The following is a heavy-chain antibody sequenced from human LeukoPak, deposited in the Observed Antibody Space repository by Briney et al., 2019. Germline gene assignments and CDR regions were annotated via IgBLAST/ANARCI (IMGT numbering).Heavy chain of an antibody. CDR3: ARETVVTPGGYFDY. V-gene: IGHV1-8*01. J-gene: IGHJ4*02. D-gene: IGHD4-23*01. CDR2: MNPNSGNT. CDR1: GYTFTSYD. Sequence: ASVKVSCKASGYTFTSYDINWVRQATGQGLEWMGWMNPNSGNTGYAQKFQGRVTMTRNTSISTAYMELSSLRSDDTAVYYCARETVVTPGGYFDYWGQGTLVTVSS.